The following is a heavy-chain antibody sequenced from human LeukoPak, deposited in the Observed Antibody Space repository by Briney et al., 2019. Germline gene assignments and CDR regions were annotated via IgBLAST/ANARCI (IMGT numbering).Heavy chain of an antibody. V-gene: IGHV3-30*02. CDR2: IRYDGSNK. D-gene: IGHD6-19*01. Sequence: GGSLRLSCAASGFTFSSYGMHWVRQAPGKGLEWVAFIRYDGSNKYYADSVKGRFTISRDNSKNTLYLQMNSLRAEDTAVYYCAKGHTGYSSGWDYFDYWGQGTLVTVSS. CDR1: GFTFSSYG. CDR3: AKGHTGYSSGWDYFDY. J-gene: IGHJ4*02.